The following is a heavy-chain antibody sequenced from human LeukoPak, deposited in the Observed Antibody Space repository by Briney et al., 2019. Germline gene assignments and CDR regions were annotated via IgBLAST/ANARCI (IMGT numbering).Heavy chain of an antibody. V-gene: IGHV5-51*01. CDR2: IYPGDSDT. J-gene: IGHJ6*02. CDR3: ARVPTNVLYGMDV. Sequence: GESLKISCKGSGYSFTSYWIGWVRQMPGKGLEWMGIIYPGDSDTRYSPSFQGQVTISADKSISTAYLQWSSLKASDTAMYYCARVPTNVLYGMDVWGQGTTVTVSS. CDR1: GYSFTSYW. D-gene: IGHD1-26*01.